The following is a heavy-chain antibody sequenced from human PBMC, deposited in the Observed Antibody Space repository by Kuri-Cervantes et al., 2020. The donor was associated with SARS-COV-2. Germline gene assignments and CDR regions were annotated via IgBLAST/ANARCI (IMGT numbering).Heavy chain of an antibody. CDR3: ARRINYWWFDP. CDR1: GGSFSGYY. D-gene: IGHD4-11*01. V-gene: IGHV4-34*01. CDR2: INHSGST. Sequence: SQTLSLTCDVYGGSFSGYYWTWIRQPPGKGLEWIGEINHSGSTDYNPSLKSRVTISVDTSNNQFSLSLSSVTAADTAVYYCARRINYWWFDPWGQGTLVTVSS. J-gene: IGHJ5*02.